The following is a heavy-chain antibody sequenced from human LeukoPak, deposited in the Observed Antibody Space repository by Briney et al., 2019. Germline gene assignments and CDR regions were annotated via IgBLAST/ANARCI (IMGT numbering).Heavy chain of an antibody. CDR2: VSYEGTIK. J-gene: IGHJ4*02. CDR1: GFAFSNFA. V-gene: IGHV3-30*04. D-gene: IGHD6-25*01. Sequence: GGSLRLSCAASGFAFSNFAMHWVRQAPGKGLEWVAVVSYEGTIKYYTDSAKGRFTISRDNAKNSLYLQMDSLRAEDTAVYYCARDLQGQRLLDYWGQGTLVAVSS. CDR3: ARDLQGQRLLDY.